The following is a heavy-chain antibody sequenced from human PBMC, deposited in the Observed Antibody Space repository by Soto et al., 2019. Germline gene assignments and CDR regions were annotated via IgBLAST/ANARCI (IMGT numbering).Heavy chain of an antibody. CDR1: DGSFSGYY. J-gene: IGHJ6*02. Sequence: SETLSLTCAVYDGSFSGYYWSWIRHPPGKGLEWIGEINHSGSTNYNPSLKSRVTISVDTSKNQFSLKLSSVTAADTAVYYCARGEIEDIVVVAESPLRYYYYGIDVRGQGTTVTVSS. D-gene: IGHD2-2*01. V-gene: IGHV4-34*01. CDR3: ARGEIEDIVVVAESPLRYYYYGIDV. CDR2: INHSGST.